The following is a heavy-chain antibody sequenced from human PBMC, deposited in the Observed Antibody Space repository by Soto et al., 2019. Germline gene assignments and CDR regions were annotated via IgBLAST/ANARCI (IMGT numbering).Heavy chain of an antibody. CDR3: AIIVATDNDAFDL. Sequence: ASVKVSCKTSGYTFTSYDINRVRQATGQGLEWMGWMNPNSGNTGYAQKLQGRVTMTRNTSISTAYMELSSLRSEDTAVYYCAIIVATDNDAFDLWGQGTMVTVS. V-gene: IGHV1-8*01. D-gene: IGHD5-12*01. J-gene: IGHJ3*01. CDR1: GYTFTSYD. CDR2: MNPNSGNT.